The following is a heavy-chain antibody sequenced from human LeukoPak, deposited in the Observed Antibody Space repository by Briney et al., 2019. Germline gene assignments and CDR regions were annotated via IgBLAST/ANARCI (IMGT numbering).Heavy chain of an antibody. CDR2: ISGSGGST. J-gene: IGHJ4*02. Sequence: PGGSLRLSCAASGFTFSSYAMSWVRQAPGKGLEWVSAISGSGGSTYYADSVKGRFTISRDNSKNTLYLQMNSLRAEDTAVYYCAKGRNYDILTGPAAYFDYWGPGNPGHRLL. CDR3: AKGRNYDILTGPAAYFDY. V-gene: IGHV3-23*01. CDR1: GFTFSSYA. D-gene: IGHD3-9*01.